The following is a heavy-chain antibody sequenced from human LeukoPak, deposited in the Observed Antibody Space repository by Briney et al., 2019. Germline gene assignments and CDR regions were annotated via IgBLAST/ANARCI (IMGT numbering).Heavy chain of an antibody. Sequence: GGSLRLSCAASGFTFSSYGMHWVRQAPGKGLEWVAFIRYDGSNKYYADSVKGRFTISRDNSKNTLYLQMNSLRAEDTAVYYCAKDVFWELVAFDIWGQGTMVTVSS. V-gene: IGHV3-30*02. CDR3: AKDVFWELVAFDI. J-gene: IGHJ3*02. D-gene: IGHD1-26*01. CDR1: GFTFSSYG. CDR2: IRYDGSNK.